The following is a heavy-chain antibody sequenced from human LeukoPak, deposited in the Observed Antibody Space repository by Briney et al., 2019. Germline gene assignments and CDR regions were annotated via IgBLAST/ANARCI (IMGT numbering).Heavy chain of an antibody. V-gene: IGHV4-34*01. Sequence: PSETLSLTCAVYGGSFSGYYWSWIRQPPGKGLEWIGEINHSGSTNYNPSLKSRVTIPVDTSKNQFSLKLSSVTAADTAVYYCARGNSDMNLAFDYWGQGTLVTVSS. D-gene: IGHD1-1*01. J-gene: IGHJ4*02. CDR1: GGSFSGYY. CDR2: INHSGST. CDR3: ARGNSDMNLAFDY.